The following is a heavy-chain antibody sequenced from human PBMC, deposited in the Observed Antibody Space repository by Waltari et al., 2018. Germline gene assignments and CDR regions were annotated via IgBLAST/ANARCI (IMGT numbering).Heavy chain of an antibody. CDR2: FSGSGQTT. J-gene: IGHJ4*02. Sequence: EVQLLDSGGALVQPGGPLRLSCAASGFTFASFGMSWIRQAPVKGLAWVSGFSGSGQTTYYADSVKGRFTIARDNAKNIVYLQMSSLRAEDTAAYFCVREGYSYDTGYYSGGYFDYWGQGTLVTVSS. CDR1: GFTFASFG. CDR3: VREGYSYDTGYYSGGYFDY. D-gene: IGHD3-22*01. V-gene: IGHV3-23*01.